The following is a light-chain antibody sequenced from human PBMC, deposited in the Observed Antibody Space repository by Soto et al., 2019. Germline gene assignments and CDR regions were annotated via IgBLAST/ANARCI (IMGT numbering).Light chain of an antibody. CDR1: QSVSSN. V-gene: IGKV3-15*01. CDR2: GAS. CDR3: QQYNTWPPIT. Sequence: EIVMTQSPATLSVSPGERATLSCRASQSVSSNLAWYQQKPGQAPRLLNFGASTRATGIPASFSGSGSGTEFTLTISSLQSEDFAVYYCQQYNTWPPITFGPGTRLDIK. J-gene: IGKJ5*01.